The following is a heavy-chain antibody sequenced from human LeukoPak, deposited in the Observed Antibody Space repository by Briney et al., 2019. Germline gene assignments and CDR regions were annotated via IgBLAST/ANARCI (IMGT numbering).Heavy chain of an antibody. V-gene: IGHV1-3*01. CDR3: ARDSGSGSNDY. CDR1: VYTFTSYA. D-gene: IGHD1-26*01. CDR2: ISAGNGNT. J-gene: IGHJ4*02. Sequence: ASVKVSCKASVYTFTSYAIHWVRQAPGQRREWMGWISAGNGNTKYSQNFQGRVTFISNTSATTAFMELSSLRSEDAAVYYCARDSGSGSNDYWGQGTLVTVSS.